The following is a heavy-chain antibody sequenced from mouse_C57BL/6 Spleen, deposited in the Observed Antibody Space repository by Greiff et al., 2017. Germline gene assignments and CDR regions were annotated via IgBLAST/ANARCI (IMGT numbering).Heavy chain of an antibody. D-gene: IGHD1-1*01. J-gene: IGHJ1*03. Sequence: QVQLQQPGAELVKPGASVKLSCKASGYTFTSYWMHWVKQRPGQGLEWIGMIHPNSGSTNYNEKFKSKATLTVDKSSSPAYMQLSSLTSENSAVYYGARPYYGSSYWYFDVWGTGTTVTVSS. CDR1: GYTFTSYW. V-gene: IGHV1-64*01. CDR2: IHPNSGST. CDR3: ARPYYGSSYWYFDV.